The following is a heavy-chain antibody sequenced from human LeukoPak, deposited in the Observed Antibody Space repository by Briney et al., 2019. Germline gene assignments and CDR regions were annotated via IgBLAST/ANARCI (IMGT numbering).Heavy chain of an antibody. CDR2: INHSGSA. Sequence: SETLSLTCAVYGGSFSGYYWSWIRQPPGKGLEWIGEINHSGSANYNPSLKSRVTISVDTSKNQFSLKLSSVTAADTAVYYCARHKDRNYYGSGSYSPNFDYWGQGTLVTVSS. D-gene: IGHD3-10*01. V-gene: IGHV4-34*01. CDR3: ARHKDRNYYGSGSYSPNFDY. J-gene: IGHJ4*02. CDR1: GGSFSGYY.